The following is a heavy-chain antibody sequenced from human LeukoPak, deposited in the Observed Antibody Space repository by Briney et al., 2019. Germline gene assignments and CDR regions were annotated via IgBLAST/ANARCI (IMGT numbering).Heavy chain of an antibody. CDR3: ARVRRGWELTNDAFDI. D-gene: IGHD1-26*01. CDR1: GYTFTGYY. V-gene: IGHV1-2*06. J-gene: IGHJ3*02. Sequence: EASVKVSCKASGYTFTGYYMHWVRQAHGPGLEWMGRINPNSGGTNYAQKFQGRVTMTRDTSISTAYMELSRLRSDDTAVYYCARVRRGWELTNDAFDIWGQGTMVTVSS. CDR2: INPNSGGT.